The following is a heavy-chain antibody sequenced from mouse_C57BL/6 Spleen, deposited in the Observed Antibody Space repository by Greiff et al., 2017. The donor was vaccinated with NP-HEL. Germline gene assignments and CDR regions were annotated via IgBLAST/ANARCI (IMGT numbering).Heavy chain of an antibody. CDR3: TTNWAYFDY. J-gene: IGHJ2*01. V-gene: IGHV14-4*01. CDR2: IDPENGDT. Sequence: EVQLVESGAELVRPGASVKLSCTASGFNIKDDYMHWVKQRPEQGLEWIGWIDPENGDTEYASKFQGKATITADTSSNTAYLQLSSLTSEDTAVYYCTTNWAYFDYWGQGTTLTVSS. D-gene: IGHD4-1*01. CDR1: GFNIKDDY.